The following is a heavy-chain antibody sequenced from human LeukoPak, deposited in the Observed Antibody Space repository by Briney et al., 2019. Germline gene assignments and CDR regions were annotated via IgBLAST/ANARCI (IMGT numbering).Heavy chain of an antibody. D-gene: IGHD6-13*01. Sequence: EPGGSLRLSCAASGFTFSSYWMHWVRHDPGKGLVWVSRINSDGSSTSYAASVKGRFTISRDNAKNTLYLQMNSLRAEDTAVYYCARRIAARLDYWGQGTLVTVSS. CDR1: GFTFSSYW. J-gene: IGHJ4*02. CDR3: ARRIAARLDY. V-gene: IGHV3-74*01. CDR2: INSDGSST.